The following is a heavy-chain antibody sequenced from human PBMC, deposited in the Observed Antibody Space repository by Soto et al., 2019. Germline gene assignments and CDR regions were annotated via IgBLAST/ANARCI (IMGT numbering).Heavy chain of an antibody. CDR2: IYSGGST. J-gene: IGHJ6*02. V-gene: IGHV3-53*01. Sequence: GGSLRLSCAGSGFTFSNHWMNWVRQAPGKGLEWVSVIYSGGSTYYADSVKGRFTISRDNSKNTLYLQMNSLRAEDTAVYYCATDPIQPYYYGMDVWGQGTTVTVSS. D-gene: IGHD5-18*01. CDR3: ATDPIQPYYYGMDV. CDR1: GFTFSNHW.